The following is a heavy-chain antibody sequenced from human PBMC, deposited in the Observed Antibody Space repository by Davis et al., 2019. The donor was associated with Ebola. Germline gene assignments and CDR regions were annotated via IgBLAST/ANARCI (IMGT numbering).Heavy chain of an antibody. D-gene: IGHD3-3*01. CDR2: ISYDGSNK. CDR3: ARLNYDFWSGYYMGGMDV. CDR1: GFTFSSYG. V-gene: IGHV3-30*03. J-gene: IGHJ6*02. Sequence: GESLKISCAASGFTFSSYGMHWVRQAPGKGLEWVAVISYDGSNKYYADSVKGRFTISRDNSKNTLYLQMNSLRAEDTAVYYCARLNYDFWSGYYMGGMDVWGQGTTVTVSS.